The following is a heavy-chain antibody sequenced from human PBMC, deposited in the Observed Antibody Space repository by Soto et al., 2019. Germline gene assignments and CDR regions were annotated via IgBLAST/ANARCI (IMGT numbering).Heavy chain of an antibody. V-gene: IGHV5-10-1*03. CDR1: GYSFNTYW. J-gene: IGHJ6*02. CDR3: ARQGGYYYYGMDV. Sequence: EVQLVQSGAEVKKPGESLTISCKTSGYSFNTYWISWVRQVPGKGLEWMGRIDPGDSNANYSPSFQGHVTLSVDKSIGTAYLLWSSLKASDTATYYCARQGGYYYYGMDVWGQGTAVTVSS. CDR2: IDPGDSNA. D-gene: IGHD2-15*01.